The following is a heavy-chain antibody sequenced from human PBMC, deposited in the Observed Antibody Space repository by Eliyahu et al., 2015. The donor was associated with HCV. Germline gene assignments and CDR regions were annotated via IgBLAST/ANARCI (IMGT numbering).Heavy chain of an antibody. CDR1: GGSFGGYY. D-gene: IGHD5-24*01. V-gene: IGHV4-34*02. CDR2: IIDSGGT. J-gene: IGHJ4*02. Sequence: QVHLQQWGAGLLKPGETLSLTCAVSGGSFGGYYWSWLRRAPGKXLEWIGEIIDSGGTMYNPSLKSRLTMSIDTSKNQFSLNLRSVTAADTAVYFCARGKLNFDYWGQGTLVTVS. CDR3: ARGKLNFDY.